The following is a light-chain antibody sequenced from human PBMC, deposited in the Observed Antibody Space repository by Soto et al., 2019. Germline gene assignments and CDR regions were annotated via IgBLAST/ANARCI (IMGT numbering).Light chain of an antibody. CDR3: QQRSNWPRT. CDR1: QSVSSY. CDR2: DSS. Sequence: EIVLTQSPATLSLSPGERATLSCRASQSVSSYLAWSQQKPGQAPRLLIYDSSNRAAGIPARCSGSGSGTDFTLTISSLEPEDFAVYYCQQRSNWPRTFGQGTKVEIK. V-gene: IGKV3-11*01. J-gene: IGKJ1*01.